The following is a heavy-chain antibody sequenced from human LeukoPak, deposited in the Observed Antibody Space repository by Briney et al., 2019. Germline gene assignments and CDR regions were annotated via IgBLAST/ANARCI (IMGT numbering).Heavy chain of an antibody. J-gene: IGHJ6*03. Sequence: GRSLRLSCGASGFTFTTYAMTWVRQAPGKGLEWVSSITGSGGSTYYGDSVKGRFTISRDNSKNTLYLQMNSLRAEDTAVYYCASSASPDYYYYMDVWGKGTTVTVSS. CDR1: GFTFTTYA. V-gene: IGHV3-23*01. CDR3: ASSASPDYYYYMDV. CDR2: ITGSGGST. D-gene: IGHD6-6*01.